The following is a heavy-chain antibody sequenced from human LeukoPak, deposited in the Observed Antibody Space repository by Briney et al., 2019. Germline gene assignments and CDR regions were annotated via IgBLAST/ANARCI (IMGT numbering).Heavy chain of an antibody. Sequence: AGGSLRLSCAASGFTFSSYAMSWVRQAPGKGLEWVSGFSSGGSTSYADSVKGRFTISRDNSKNTLYLQMNSLRAEDTAVYYCAKSKFAGDPSGYYNYWGQGTLVTVSS. V-gene: IGHV3-23*01. CDR3: AKSKFAGDPSGYYNY. J-gene: IGHJ4*02. CDR2: FSSGGST. CDR1: GFTFSSYA. D-gene: IGHD3-22*01.